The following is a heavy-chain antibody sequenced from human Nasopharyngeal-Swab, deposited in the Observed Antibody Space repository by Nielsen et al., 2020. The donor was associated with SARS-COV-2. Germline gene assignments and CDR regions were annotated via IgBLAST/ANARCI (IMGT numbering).Heavy chain of an antibody. Sequence: SETLSLTCTVSGGPISSYYWSWIRQPPGKGLEWIGNIYYSGSTNYNPSLKSRATISADTSKKQFSLNLSSVTAADTAVYYCARDGPYVGYAFDDWGQGTLVTVSS. CDR2: IYYSGST. D-gene: IGHD5-18*01. J-gene: IGHJ4*02. V-gene: IGHV4-59*01. CDR1: GGPISSYY. CDR3: ARDGPYVGYAFDD.